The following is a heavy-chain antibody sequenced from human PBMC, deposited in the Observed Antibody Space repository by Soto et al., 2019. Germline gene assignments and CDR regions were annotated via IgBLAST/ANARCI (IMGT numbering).Heavy chain of an antibody. CDR3: AGGWSDSRGYDAFDI. J-gene: IGHJ3*02. CDR2: ISSSSSYI. Sequence: GGSLRLSCAASGFTFSSYSMNWVRQAPGKGLEWVSSISSSSSYIYYADSVKGRFTISRDNAKNSLYLQMNSLRAEDTAVYYCAGGWSDSRGYDAFDIWGQGTMVTVSS. CDR1: GFTFSSYS. V-gene: IGHV3-21*01. D-gene: IGHD3-22*01.